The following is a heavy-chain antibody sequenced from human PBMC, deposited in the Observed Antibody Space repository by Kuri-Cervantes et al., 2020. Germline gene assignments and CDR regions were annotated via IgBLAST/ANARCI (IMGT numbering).Heavy chain of an antibody. CDR2: IYYSGST. V-gene: IGHV4-31*02. Sequence: LRLSCAASGFTVSSNYMGWVRQAPGKGLEWIGYIYYSGSTYYNPSIKSRVTISVDTSKNQFSLKLSSVTAADTAVYYCARERSYYDSSGYYVDYWGQGTLVTVSS. CDR3: ARERSYYDSSGYYVDY. D-gene: IGHD3-22*01. J-gene: IGHJ4*02. CDR1: GFTVSSNY.